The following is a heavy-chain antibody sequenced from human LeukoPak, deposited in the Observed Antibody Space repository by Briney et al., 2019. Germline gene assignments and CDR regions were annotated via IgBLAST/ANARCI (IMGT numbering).Heavy chain of an antibody. V-gene: IGHV4-59*11. Sequence: PSETLSLTCTVSGGFINSHYWSWIRQPPGKGLEWIGYIYYNGESNYNPSLKSRVTISVDTSKNQFALRLTSVTAADTAVYYCARDRGVMGFDSWGQGTLVTVSS. CDR3: ARDRGVMGFDS. D-gene: IGHD3-10*01. CDR2: IYYNGES. J-gene: IGHJ4*02. CDR1: GGFINSHY.